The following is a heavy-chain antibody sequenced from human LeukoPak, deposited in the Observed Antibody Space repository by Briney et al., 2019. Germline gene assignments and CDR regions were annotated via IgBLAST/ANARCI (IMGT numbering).Heavy chain of an antibody. Sequence: SETLSLTCSVSGGSISSSTYFWGWIRQPPGEGLEWIGSISYTGVTYYNPSLTSRVTISVDTSKNHFSLKLSSVAAADTAVYYCAGRVGATEVVDYWGQGTLVTVSS. CDR2: ISYTGVT. CDR3: AGRVGATEVVDY. CDR1: GGSISSSTYF. D-gene: IGHD1-26*01. V-gene: IGHV4-39*02. J-gene: IGHJ4*02.